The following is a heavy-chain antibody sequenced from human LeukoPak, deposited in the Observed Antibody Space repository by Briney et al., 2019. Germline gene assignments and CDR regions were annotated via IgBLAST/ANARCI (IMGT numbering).Heavy chain of an antibody. CDR2: INPNSGGT. V-gene: IGHV1-2*02. CDR1: GYTFTGYY. J-gene: IGHJ5*02. D-gene: IGHD2-15*01. CDR3: ARESSVVVAAPRSRAFFDP. Sequence: GASVKVSCKASGYTFTGYYMHWVRQAPGQGLEWMGWINPNSGGTNYAQKFQGRVTMTRDTSISTAYMELSRLRSDDTAVYYCARESSVVVAAPRSRAFFDPWGQGTLVTVSS.